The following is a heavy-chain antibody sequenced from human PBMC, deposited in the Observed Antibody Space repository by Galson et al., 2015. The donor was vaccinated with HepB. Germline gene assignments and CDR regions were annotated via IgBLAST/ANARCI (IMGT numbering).Heavy chain of an antibody. V-gene: IGHV6-1*01. D-gene: IGHD3-22*01. CDR3: AREEQYYYDSSGLTRRWYFDY. J-gene: IGHJ4*02. CDR1: GDSVSSNSAA. Sequence: CAISGDSVSSNSAAWNWIRQSPSRSLEWLGRTYYRSKWYNDYAVSVKSRITINPDTSKNQFSLQLNSVTPEDTAVYYCAREEQYYYDSSGLTRRWYFDYWGQGTLVTVSS. CDR2: TYYRSKWYN.